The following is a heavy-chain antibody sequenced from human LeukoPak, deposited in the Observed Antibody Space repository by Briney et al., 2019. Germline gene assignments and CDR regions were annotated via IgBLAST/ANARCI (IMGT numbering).Heavy chain of an antibody. D-gene: IGHD2-2*01. J-gene: IGHJ4*02. CDR3: ARDGVSDCSSTSCYDY. V-gene: IGHV3-53*01. Sequence: GGSLRLSCAASGFAVSDNYMSWVRQAPGKGLEWVSLIYSDGSTYYADSVKGRFTISRDNSKNTLYLQMDSLRAEDTAMYYCARDGVSDCSSTSCYDYWGQGTLVTVSS. CDR2: IYSDGST. CDR1: GFAVSDNY.